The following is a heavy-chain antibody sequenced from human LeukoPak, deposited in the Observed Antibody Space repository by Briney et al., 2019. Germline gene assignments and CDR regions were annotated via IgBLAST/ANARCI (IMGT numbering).Heavy chain of an antibody. Sequence: SQTLSLTCTVSGGSISSGDYYWSWIRQPPGKGLEWIGYIYYSGSTYYNPSLKSRVTISVDTSKNQFSLKLSSVTAADTAVYYCARSAYYYDSRRGDYYYMDVCGKGTTVTVSS. CDR1: GGSISSGDYY. J-gene: IGHJ6*03. D-gene: IGHD3-22*01. CDR3: ARSAYYYDSRRGDYYYMDV. CDR2: IYYSGST. V-gene: IGHV4-30-4*08.